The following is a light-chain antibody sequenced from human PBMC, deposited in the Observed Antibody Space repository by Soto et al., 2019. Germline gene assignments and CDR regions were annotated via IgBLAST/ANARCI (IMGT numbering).Light chain of an antibody. V-gene: IGKV1-5*03. CDR1: QSISSW. J-gene: IGKJ1*01. CDR3: QPYNSYSPWT. Sequence: DIQMTQSPSTLSASVGDRVTITCRASQSISSWLAWYQQKPGKAPKLLIYKASSLESGVPSSFSGSGSETEVTLTISSRQPDDFATYYCQPYNSYSPWTFGQGTKVEIK. CDR2: KAS.